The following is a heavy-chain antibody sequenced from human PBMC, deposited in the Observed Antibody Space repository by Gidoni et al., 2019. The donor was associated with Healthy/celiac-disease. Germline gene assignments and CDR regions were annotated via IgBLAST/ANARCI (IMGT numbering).Heavy chain of an antibody. Sequence: QVQLQESGPGLVKPSQTLSLTCTVSGGSISSGSYYWSWIRQPAGKGLEWIGRIYTSGSTNYNPSLKSRVTISVDTSKNQFSLKLSSVTAADTAVYYCAREGPYCSSTSCYEGDWFDPWGQGTLVTVSS. J-gene: IGHJ5*02. CDR2: IYTSGST. CDR1: GGSISSGSYY. CDR3: AREGPYCSSTSCYEGDWFDP. D-gene: IGHD2-2*01. V-gene: IGHV4-61*02.